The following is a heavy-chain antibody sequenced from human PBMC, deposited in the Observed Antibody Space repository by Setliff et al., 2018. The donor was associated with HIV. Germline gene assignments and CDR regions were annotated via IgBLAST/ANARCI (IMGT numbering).Heavy chain of an antibody. CDR3: ARFYDYYGHRLDY. CDR1: GGSINSGSYY. Sequence: SETLSLTCTVSGGSINSGSYYWDWIRQPPEKGLEWIGTMFYSGSTYYNPSLKSRVTIFIDTSKNQFSLRLSSVTAADTAVYYCARFYDYYGHRLDYWGQGTQVTVAS. CDR2: MFYSGST. V-gene: IGHV4-39*01. J-gene: IGHJ4*02. D-gene: IGHD3-16*01.